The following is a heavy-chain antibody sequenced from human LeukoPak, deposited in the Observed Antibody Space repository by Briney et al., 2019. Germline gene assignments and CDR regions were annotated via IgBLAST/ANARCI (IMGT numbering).Heavy chain of an antibody. Sequence: PGGSLRLSCAASGFTFSSYGMHWVRQAPGKGLEWVAFIRYDGSNKYYADSVKGRFTISRDNSKNTLYLQMNSLRAEDTAVYYCAKEVTPRDAFDIWGQGTMVTVSS. D-gene: IGHD2-21*02. CDR1: GFTFSSYG. CDR2: IRYDGSNK. J-gene: IGHJ3*02. CDR3: AKEVTPRDAFDI. V-gene: IGHV3-30*02.